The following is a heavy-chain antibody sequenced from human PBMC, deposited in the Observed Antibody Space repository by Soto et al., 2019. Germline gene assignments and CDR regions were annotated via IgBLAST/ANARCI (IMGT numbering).Heavy chain of an antibody. V-gene: IGHV3-74*01. J-gene: IGHJ4*02. CDR2: IDGDGSGT. CDR1: GFAFNNYW. D-gene: IGHD2-15*01. Sequence: EVQLVESGGDLAQPGGSLRLSCAASGFAFNNYWMHWVRQAPGKGLVWVSRIDGDGSGTSYADSVKGRFTISRDNAKNTLYLQMNSLRVDDTAVYYCARRFGGFDYWGQGILVTVSS. CDR3: ARRFGGFDY.